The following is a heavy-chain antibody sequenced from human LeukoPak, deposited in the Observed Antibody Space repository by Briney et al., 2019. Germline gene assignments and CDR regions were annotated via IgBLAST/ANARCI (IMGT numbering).Heavy chain of an antibody. CDR3: AKSDSGSYPLYYFDY. CDR2: ISGSGGST. J-gene: IGHJ4*02. Sequence: GGSLRLSCAASGVTFSSYAMSWGRQAPGKGLEWVSAISGSGGSTYYADSVKGRFTISRDNSKNTLYLQMNSLRAEDTAVYYCAKSDSGSYPLYYFDYWGQGTLVTVSS. V-gene: IGHV3-23*01. CDR1: GVTFSSYA. D-gene: IGHD1-26*01.